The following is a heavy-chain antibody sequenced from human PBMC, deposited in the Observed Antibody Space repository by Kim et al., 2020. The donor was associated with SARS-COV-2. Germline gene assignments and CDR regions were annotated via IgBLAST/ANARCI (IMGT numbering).Heavy chain of an antibody. CDR1: GFTLSDYY. CDR3: ARSGYYTVTYGMDV. CDR2: ISSSGGTI. V-gene: IGHV3-11*01. Sequence: GGSLRLSCAASGFTLSDYYMSWIRQAPGKGLEWVSKISSSGGTIEYADSVKGRFTISRDKAKDSVYLQMSSLRAEDTAVYYCARSGYYTVTYGMDVWGQGTAVTVSS. J-gene: IGHJ6*02. D-gene: IGHD3-3*01.